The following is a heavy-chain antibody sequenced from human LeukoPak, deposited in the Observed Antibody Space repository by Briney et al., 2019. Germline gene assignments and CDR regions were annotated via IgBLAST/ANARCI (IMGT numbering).Heavy chain of an antibody. CDR1: GFTFSNYW. CDR3: ARDRQIAY. Sequence: GGSLRLSCAASGFTFSNYWLTWVRQAPGQGLEWVANIKQDGSEKHYVDSVKGRFTISGDNAKNSLYLQMNSLRAEDTAVYYCARDRQIAYWGQGTLVTASS. J-gene: IGHJ4*02. V-gene: IGHV3-7*01. CDR2: IKQDGSEK.